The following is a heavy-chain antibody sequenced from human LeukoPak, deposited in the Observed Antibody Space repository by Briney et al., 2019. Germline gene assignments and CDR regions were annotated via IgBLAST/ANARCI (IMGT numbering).Heavy chain of an antibody. CDR2: ISSSGSTI. CDR1: GFTFSSYE. J-gene: IGHJ4*02. D-gene: IGHD3-10*01. V-gene: IGHV3-48*03. Sequence: PGGSLRLSRAASGFTFSSYEMNWVCQAPGKGLEWISYISSSGSTIYYADSVKGRFTISRDNAKNSLYLQMNSLRAEDTAVYYCARWAMVRGVDYWGQGTLVTVSS. CDR3: ARWAMVRGVDY.